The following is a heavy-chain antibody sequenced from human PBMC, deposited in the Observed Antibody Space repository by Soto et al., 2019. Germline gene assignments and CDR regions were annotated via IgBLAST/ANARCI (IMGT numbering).Heavy chain of an antibody. CDR2: ISYDGSNK. J-gene: IGHJ6*02. D-gene: IGHD3-10*01. Sequence: QVQLVESGGGVVQPGRSLRLSCAASGFTFSSYVMHWVRQAPGKGLEWVAVISYDGSNKYYADSVKGRFTISRDNSNNTLYLQMNSLRAEYTAVYYCARVHIVRGVIGMDVWGHGTTVNVSS. CDR1: GFTFSSYV. CDR3: ARVHIVRGVIGMDV. V-gene: IGHV3-30-3*01.